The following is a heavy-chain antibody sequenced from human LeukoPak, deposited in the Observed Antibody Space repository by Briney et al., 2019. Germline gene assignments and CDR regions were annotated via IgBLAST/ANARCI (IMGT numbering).Heavy chain of an antibody. CDR1: GFTFSSYG. J-gene: IGHJ4*02. V-gene: IGHV3-30*02. Sequence: GGSLRLSCAASGFTFSSYGMHWVRQAPGKGLEWVAFIRYDGSNKYYADSVKGRFTISRDNSKNTLYLQMNSLRAEDTALYYCARGDYGSGSRSYFDYWGQGTLVTVSS. CDR3: ARGDYGSGSRSYFDY. CDR2: IRYDGSNK. D-gene: IGHD3-10*01.